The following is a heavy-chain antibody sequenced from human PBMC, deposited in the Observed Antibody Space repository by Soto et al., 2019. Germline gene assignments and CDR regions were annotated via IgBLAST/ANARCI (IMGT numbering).Heavy chain of an antibody. V-gene: IGHV3-30*18. Sequence: QAGGSLRLSCAASGFTFSSYGMHWVRQAPGKGLEWVAVISYDGSNKYYADSVKGRFTISRDNSKNTLYLQMNSLRAEDTAVYYCAKAADSTYGMDVWGQGTTVTVSS. CDR3: AKAADSTYGMDV. J-gene: IGHJ6*02. D-gene: IGHD3-22*01. CDR1: GFTFSSYG. CDR2: ISYDGSNK.